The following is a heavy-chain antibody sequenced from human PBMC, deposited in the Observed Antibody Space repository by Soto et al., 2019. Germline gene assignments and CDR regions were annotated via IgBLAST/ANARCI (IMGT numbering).Heavy chain of an antibody. J-gene: IGHJ5*02. CDR3: AREFCSGGNCYTYYFDT. V-gene: IGHV3-74*01. CDR1: GLTFNRYW. D-gene: IGHD2-15*01. CDR2: INTDGSNT. Sequence: GGSLRLSCAASGLTFNRYWMHWVRHAPGKGLVWVSHINTDGSNTNYADPVKGRFTISRDNAKSTLFLQMNSLRDEDTAVYYCAREFCSGGNCYTYYFDTWGQGIPFTV.